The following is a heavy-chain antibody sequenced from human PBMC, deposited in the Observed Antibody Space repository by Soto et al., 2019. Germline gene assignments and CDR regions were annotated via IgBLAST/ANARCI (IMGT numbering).Heavy chain of an antibody. CDR3: AREFYYVMDA. CDR2: ISTSGVSS. V-gene: IGHV3-11*05. J-gene: IGHJ6*02. D-gene: IGHD3-16*01. CDR1: GFTFRNYY. Sequence: QVQLVESGGALVKPGRSLRLSCEVSGFTFRNYYMAWLRQAPGKGLEWVATISTSGVSSSYGDSLRGRFTISRDDAKNSLYLQMNSLRGEATALYYCAREFYYVMDAWGQGTTVTVSS.